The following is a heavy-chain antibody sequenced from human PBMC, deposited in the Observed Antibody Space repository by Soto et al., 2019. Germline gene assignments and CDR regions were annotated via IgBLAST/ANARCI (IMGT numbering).Heavy chain of an antibody. CDR1: GFTFSSYA. J-gene: IGHJ4*02. Sequence: GGSLRLSCAASGFTFSSYAMSWVRQAPGKGLEWVSAISGSGGSTYYADSVKGRFTISRDNSKNTLYLQMNSLRAEDTAVYYCANLYDSSGYYDGPLDYFDYWGQGTLVTVSS. CDR2: ISGSGGST. D-gene: IGHD3-22*01. CDR3: ANLYDSSGYYDGPLDYFDY. V-gene: IGHV3-23*01.